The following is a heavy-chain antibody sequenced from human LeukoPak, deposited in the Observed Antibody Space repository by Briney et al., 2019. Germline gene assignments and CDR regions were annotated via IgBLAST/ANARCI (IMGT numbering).Heavy chain of an antibody. D-gene: IGHD2-2*01. CDR1: GYTFTDYR. CDR2: INPNSGDT. Sequence: ASVKVSCKASGYTFTDYRMHWVRQAPGQGLKWLGWINPNSGDTSYAQRFQGRVTMTRDTSISTAYVELSRLRSDDTAVYYCAREGNQLLSFYYYGMDVWGQGTTVTVSS. J-gene: IGHJ6*02. CDR3: AREGNQLLSFYYYGMDV. V-gene: IGHV1-2*02.